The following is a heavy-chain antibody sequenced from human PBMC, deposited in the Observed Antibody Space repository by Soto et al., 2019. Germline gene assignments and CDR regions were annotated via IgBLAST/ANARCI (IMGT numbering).Heavy chain of an antibody. V-gene: IGHV3-21*01. J-gene: IGHJ4*02. CDR3: ARDQPGYSYGYGLGY. CDR2: ISSSSSYT. Sequence: PGGSLRLSCAASGFTFSSYSMNWVRQAPGKGLEWVSSISSSSSYTYYADSVKGRFTISRDNAKNSLYLQMNSLRAEDTAVYYCARDQPGYSYGYGLGYWGQGTLVTVSS. D-gene: IGHD5-18*01. CDR1: GFTFSSYS.